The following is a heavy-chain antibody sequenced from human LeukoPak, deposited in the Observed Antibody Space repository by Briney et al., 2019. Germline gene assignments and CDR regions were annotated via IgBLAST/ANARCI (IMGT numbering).Heavy chain of an antibody. CDR1: GFTFTTYG. V-gene: IGHV3-30*18. CDR3: AKRGHYSINWYHYFDY. CDR2: IASNGGSE. D-gene: IGHD6-13*01. J-gene: IGHJ4*02. Sequence: GGSLRLSCAASGFTFTTYGLHWVRQAPGQGLEWVAAIASNGGSEYYADSVKGRFTISRDNSKNTLFLQMNSLRPDDTAVYYCAKRGHYSINWYHYFDYWGQGTLVTVSS.